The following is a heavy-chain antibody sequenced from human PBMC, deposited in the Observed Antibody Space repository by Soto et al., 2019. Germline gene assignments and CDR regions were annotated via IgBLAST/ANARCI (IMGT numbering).Heavy chain of an antibody. CDR3: AKNRNTGVAGTSCWFGP. CDR1: GFTFSNYD. D-gene: IGHD6-19*01. Sequence: GGSLRLSCAASGFTFSNYDMSWVRQAPGKGLEWVSAISVSGDTTYYADSVKGRFTISGDNSKNTLYLQMNTLRAEDTAVYYCAKNRNTGVAGTSCWFGPWGQGTLVTVSS. V-gene: IGHV3-23*01. CDR2: ISVSGDTT. J-gene: IGHJ5*02.